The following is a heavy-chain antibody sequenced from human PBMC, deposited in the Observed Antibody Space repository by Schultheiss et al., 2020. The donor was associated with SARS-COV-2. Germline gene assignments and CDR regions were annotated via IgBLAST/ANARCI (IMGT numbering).Heavy chain of an antibody. D-gene: IGHD6-19*01. CDR1: GFTFSSYE. Sequence: GGSLRLSCAASGFTFSSYEMNWVRQAPGKGLEWVSYISSSGSTIYYADSVKGRFTISRDNAKNSLYLQMNSLRAEDTAVYYCARDGPAYSSGWGKLFDIWGQGTMVTVSS. CDR3: ARDGPAYSSGWGKLFDI. J-gene: IGHJ3*02. V-gene: IGHV3-48*03. CDR2: ISSSGSTI.